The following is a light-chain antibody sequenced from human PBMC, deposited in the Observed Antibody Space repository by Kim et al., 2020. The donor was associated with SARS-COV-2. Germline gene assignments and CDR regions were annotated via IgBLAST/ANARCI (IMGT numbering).Light chain of an antibody. CDR3: QVWDSSSDHWV. Sequence: GKTARITCGGNTIGSKSVHWYQQXPXQAPVLVIYYXSDRPSGIPERFSGSNSGNTATLTISRVEAGDXADYYCQVWDSSSDHWVFGGGTQLTVL. V-gene: IGLV3-21*04. J-gene: IGLJ3*02. CDR1: TIGSKS. CDR2: YXS.